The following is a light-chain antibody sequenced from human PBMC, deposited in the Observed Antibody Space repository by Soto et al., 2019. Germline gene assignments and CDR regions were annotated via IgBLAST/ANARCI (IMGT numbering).Light chain of an antibody. J-gene: IGKJ2*01. V-gene: IGKV1-39*01. CDR1: QTIYSC. CDR2: GAS. CDR3: QQTYKDT. Sequence: DIPMTQSPSSLSASVGDRVTITCRASQTIYSCLNWFQQRPGKAPKLLIYGASSLRFSGSGSGTDFSLTISSLQPKDCATYYCQQTYKDTFGQGTKLEI.